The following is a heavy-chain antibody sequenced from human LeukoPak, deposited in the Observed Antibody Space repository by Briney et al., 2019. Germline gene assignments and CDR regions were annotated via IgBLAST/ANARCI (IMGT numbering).Heavy chain of an antibody. CDR1: GFTFSSYG. J-gene: IGHJ4*02. V-gene: IGHV3-30*18. Sequence: GGSLRLSCAASGFTFSSYGMHWVRQAPGKGLERVAVISYDGSNKYYADSVKGRFTISRDNSKNTLYLQMNSLRAEDTAVYYCAKVCGDFTLLSFDYWGQGTLVTVSS. CDR3: AKVCGDFTLLSFDY. D-gene: IGHD4-17*01. CDR2: ISYDGSNK.